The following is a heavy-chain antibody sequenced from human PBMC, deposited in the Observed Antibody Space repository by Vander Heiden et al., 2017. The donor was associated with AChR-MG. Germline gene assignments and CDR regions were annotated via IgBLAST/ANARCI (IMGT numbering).Heavy chain of an antibody. V-gene: IGHV1-69*06. J-gene: IGHJ6*02. CDR2: IIPIFGTA. CDR1: GGTFRSYA. D-gene: IGHD1-26*01. CDR3: ARDAWGATGQGDYYYGRDV. Sequence: QVQLVQSGAEVKKPGSSVKVSCKASGGTFRSYAISWVRQAPGQGLEWRRGIIPIFGTANYAQKYQGRVTINADKSTSTAYMELSSLRSEDTALYYCARDAWGATGQGDYYYGRDVWGQGTTVTGAS.